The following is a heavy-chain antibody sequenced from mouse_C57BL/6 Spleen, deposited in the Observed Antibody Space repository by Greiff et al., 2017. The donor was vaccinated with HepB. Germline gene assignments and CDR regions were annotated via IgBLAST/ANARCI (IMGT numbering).Heavy chain of an antibody. D-gene: IGHD1-1*01. CDR2: ISSGSSTI. V-gene: IGHV5-17*01. Sequence: EVQRVESGGGLVKPGGSLKLSCAASGFTFSDYGMHWVRQAPEKGLEWVAYISSGSSTIYYADTVKGRFTISRDNAKNTLFLQLTSLRSEDTAMYYCAGITTVVADYYAMDYWGQGTSVTVSS. J-gene: IGHJ4*01. CDR3: AGITTVVADYYAMDY. CDR1: GFTFSDYG.